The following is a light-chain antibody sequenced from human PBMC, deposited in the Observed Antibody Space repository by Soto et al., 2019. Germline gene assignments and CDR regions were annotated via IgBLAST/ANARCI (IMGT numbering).Light chain of an antibody. CDR2: DAS. Sequence: EIVLTQSPGTLSLSPGERATLSCRASQSVSSYLAWYQQKPGQAPRLLIYDASNRATGIPARFSGSGSGTDFSLTISSLEPEDFAVYYCQQRSNWPLTFCGGTKVEIK. J-gene: IGKJ4*01. CDR1: QSVSSY. V-gene: IGKV3-11*01. CDR3: QQRSNWPLT.